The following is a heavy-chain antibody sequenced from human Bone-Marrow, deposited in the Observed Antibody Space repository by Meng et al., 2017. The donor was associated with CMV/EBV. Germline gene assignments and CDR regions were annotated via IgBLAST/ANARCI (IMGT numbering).Heavy chain of an antibody. CDR3: ARDRGGLVVPAASNDAFDI. Sequence: GESLKISCAASGFTFSSYAMHWVRQAPGKGLEWVAVISYDGSNKYYADSVKGRFTISRDNSKNTLYLQMNSLRAEDTAVYYCARDRGGLVVPAASNDAFDIWGQGTMVTVSS. D-gene: IGHD2-2*01. V-gene: IGHV3-30*04. J-gene: IGHJ3*02. CDR1: GFTFSSYA. CDR2: ISYDGSNK.